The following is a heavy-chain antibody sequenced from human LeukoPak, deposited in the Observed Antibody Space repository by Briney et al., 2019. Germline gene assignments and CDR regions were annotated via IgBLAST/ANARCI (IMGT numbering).Heavy chain of an antibody. CDR1: GGSISSHHW. J-gene: IGHJ5*02. Sequence: PSETLSLTCAVSGGSISSHHWWSWVRQPPGKGLEWMGEIYHGGDSNYNPSLKSRVTISVDKSKNQLSLKLNSVTSADTAVYYCARNVETASLGTNWWDPWGQGTLVTVSS. D-gene: IGHD5-18*01. CDR2: IYHGGDS. CDR3: ARNVETASLGTNWWDP. V-gene: IGHV4-4*02.